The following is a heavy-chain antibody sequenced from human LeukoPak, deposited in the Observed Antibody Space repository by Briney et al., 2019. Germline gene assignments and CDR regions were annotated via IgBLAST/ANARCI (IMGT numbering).Heavy chain of an antibody. V-gene: IGHV3-7*01. CDR2: IKQDGSEK. Sequence: GGSLRLSCAASGFTFSSYWMSWVRQAPGKGLEWVANIKQDGSEKYYVDSVKGRFTISRDNAKNSLYLQMNSLRAEDTAVYYCARGVVVPAAPHYFDYWGQGTLVNVSS. CDR3: ARGVVVPAAPHYFDY. CDR1: GFTFSSYW. J-gene: IGHJ4*02. D-gene: IGHD2-2*01.